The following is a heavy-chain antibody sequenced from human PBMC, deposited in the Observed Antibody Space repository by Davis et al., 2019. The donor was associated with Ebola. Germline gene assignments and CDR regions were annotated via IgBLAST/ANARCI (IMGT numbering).Heavy chain of an antibody. CDR2: IIPIFGTA. CDR1: GGTFSSYA. Sequence: SVKVSCKASGGTFSSYAISWVRQAPGQGLEWMGGIIPIFGTANYAQKFQGRVTMTTDTSTSTAYMELRSLRSDDTAVYYCARARLFYCSGGSCYSGGWFDPWGQGTLVTVSS. V-gene: IGHV1-69*05. D-gene: IGHD2-15*01. CDR3: ARARLFYCSGGSCYSGGWFDP. J-gene: IGHJ5*02.